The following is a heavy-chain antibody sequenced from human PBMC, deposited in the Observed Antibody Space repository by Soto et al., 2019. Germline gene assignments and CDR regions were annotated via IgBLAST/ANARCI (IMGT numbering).Heavy chain of an antibody. D-gene: IGHD3-22*01. CDR3: ARANLNYYDSSGYYNFPFDY. V-gene: IGHV1-69*13. CDR2: IIPIFGTA. J-gene: IGHJ4*02. CDR1: GGTFSSHA. Sequence: SVKVSCKASGGTFSSHAISWVRQAPGQGLEWMGGIIPIFGTANYAQKFQGRVTITADESTSTAYMELSSLRSEDTAVYYCARANLNYYDSSGYYNFPFDYWGQGTLVTVSS.